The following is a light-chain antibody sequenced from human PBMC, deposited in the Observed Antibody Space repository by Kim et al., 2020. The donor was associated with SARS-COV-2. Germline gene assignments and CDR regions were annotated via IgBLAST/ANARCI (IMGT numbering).Light chain of an antibody. Sequence: DIELTQTPLSLSVTPGQPASMSCRSSQSLVHPDGHTYLNWYLQKPGRSPQLLLLEVSRRFSGVPDRFTGTGSGTDFTLTISRVEADDVGVYYCMQGIYPLSFGGGTKLEIK. J-gene: IGKJ4*01. CDR3: MQGIYPLS. CDR2: EVS. CDR1: QSLVHPDGHTY. V-gene: IGKV2-29*02.